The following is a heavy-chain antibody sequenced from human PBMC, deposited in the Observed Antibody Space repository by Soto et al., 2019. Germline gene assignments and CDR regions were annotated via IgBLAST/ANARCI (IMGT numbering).Heavy chain of an antibody. V-gene: IGHV5-51*01. Sequence: GESLKISCKGSGYSFTSYWIGWVRQMPGKGLEWMGIIYPGDSDTRYSPSFQGQVTISADKSISTAYLQWSSLKASDTAMYYCARGDSGYDYYYYGMDVWGQGTTVTVSS. CDR3: ARGDSGYDYYYYGMDV. CDR1: GYSFTSYW. CDR2: IYPGDSDT. J-gene: IGHJ6*02. D-gene: IGHD5-12*01.